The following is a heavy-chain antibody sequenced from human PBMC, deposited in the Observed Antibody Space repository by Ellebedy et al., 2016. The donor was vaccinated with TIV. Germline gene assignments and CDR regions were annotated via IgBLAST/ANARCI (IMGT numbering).Heavy chain of an antibody. D-gene: IGHD6-6*01. CDR1: GGSFSGYY. J-gene: IGHJ6*02. Sequence: SETLSLXXAVYGGSFSGYYWSWIRQPPGKGLEWIGEINHSGSTNYNPSLKSRVTISVDTSKNQFSLKLSSVTAADTAVYYCARFQSSYADFYGMDVWGQGTTVTVSS. V-gene: IGHV4-34*01. CDR3: ARFQSSYADFYGMDV. CDR2: INHSGST.